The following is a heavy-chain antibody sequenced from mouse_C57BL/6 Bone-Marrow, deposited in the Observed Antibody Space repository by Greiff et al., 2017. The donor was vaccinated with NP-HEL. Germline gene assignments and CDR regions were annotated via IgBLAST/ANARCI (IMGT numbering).Heavy chain of an antibody. Sequence: QVQLKQSGAELARPGASVKLSCKASGYTFTSYGISWVKQRTGQGLEWIGEIYPRSGNTYYNEKFKGKATLTADKSSSTAYMELRGLSAEDSAVYFCARRAYSAWFAYWGQGTLVTVSA. J-gene: IGHJ3*01. D-gene: IGHD1-1*01. V-gene: IGHV1-81*01. CDR1: GYTFTSYG. CDR2: IYPRSGNT. CDR3: ARRAYSAWFAY.